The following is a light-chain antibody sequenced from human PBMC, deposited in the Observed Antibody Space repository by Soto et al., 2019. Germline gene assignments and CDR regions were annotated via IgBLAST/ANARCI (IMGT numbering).Light chain of an antibody. CDR1: QSVSVN. CDR2: GAS. V-gene: IGKV3-15*01. Sequence: EIVMTQSPATLSASPGERVTLSCRASQSVSVNLAWYQQNPGQAPRLLIYGASTRATGIPARLSGSGSGTEFTLTISSLQSEDFAVYYCQHYNNWPPWTFGQGTKVEIK. J-gene: IGKJ1*01. CDR3: QHYNNWPPWT.